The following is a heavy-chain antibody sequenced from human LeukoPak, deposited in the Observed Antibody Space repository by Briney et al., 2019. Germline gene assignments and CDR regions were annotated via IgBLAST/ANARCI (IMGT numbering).Heavy chain of an antibody. CDR1: GFTFSSYG. D-gene: IGHD5-18*01. CDR2: ISYDGSNK. J-gene: IGHJ4*02. CDR3: AKERIQLWYDY. Sequence: PGGSLRLSCAASGFTFSSYGMHWVRQAPGKGLEWVAVISYDGSNKYYADSVKGRFTISRDNSKNTLYLQMNSLRAEDTAVYYCAKERIQLWYDYWGQGTLVTVSS. V-gene: IGHV3-30*18.